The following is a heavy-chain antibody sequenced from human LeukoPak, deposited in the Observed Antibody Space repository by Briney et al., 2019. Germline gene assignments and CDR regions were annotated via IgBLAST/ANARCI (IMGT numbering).Heavy chain of an antibody. Sequence: GGSLRLSCAASTFTFSSYAMSWVRQAPGKGLEWVSGISSGGLTTYYADSVKGRFTISRDNFKHTLYLQMNSLRPEDTAVYYCAKEPPNGYCTTTSCYFDYWGQPTQVTVSS. CDR3: AKEPPNGYCTTTSCYFDY. J-gene: IGHJ4*02. CDR2: ISSGGLTT. V-gene: IGHV3-23*01. D-gene: IGHD2-2*03. CDR1: TFTFSSYA.